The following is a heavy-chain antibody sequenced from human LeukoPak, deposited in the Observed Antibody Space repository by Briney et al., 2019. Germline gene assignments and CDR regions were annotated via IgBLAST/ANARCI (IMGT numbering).Heavy chain of an antibody. CDR2: IYYSGST. CDR3: ARRKLWAFDY. V-gene: IGHV4-39*01. Sequence: PSETLSLTCTVSGGSISSSSYYWGWIRQPPGKGLEWIGSIYYSGSTYYNPSLKSRVTISVDTSKNQFSLKLSSVTAADTAVYHCARRKLWAFDYWGQGTLVTVSS. J-gene: IGHJ4*02. D-gene: IGHD5-18*01. CDR1: GGSISSSSYY.